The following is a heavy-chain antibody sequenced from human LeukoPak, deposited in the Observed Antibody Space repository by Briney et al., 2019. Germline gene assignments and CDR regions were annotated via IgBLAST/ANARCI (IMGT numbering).Heavy chain of an antibody. Sequence: GSLRLSCAASKFTFSDYYMSWIRQAPGKGLEWVSYISGSGRTIYYADSVEGRFTISRDNAKNSVYLQMNSLRAEDTAVYYCAKDSAKKYDDYWGQGTLVTVSS. CDR3: AKDSAKKYDDY. CDR2: ISGSGRTI. CDR1: KFTFSDYY. V-gene: IGHV3-11*01. D-gene: IGHD2/OR15-2a*01. J-gene: IGHJ4*02.